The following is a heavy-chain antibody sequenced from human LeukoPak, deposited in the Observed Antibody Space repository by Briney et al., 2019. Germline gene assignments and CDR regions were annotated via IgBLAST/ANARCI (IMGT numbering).Heavy chain of an antibody. CDR3: ARGGMTDDAFDI. V-gene: IGHV1-18*01. CDR2: ISAYNGNT. Sequence: ASVKVSCKASGYTFTSYGISWVRQAPGQGLEWMGWISAYNGNTNYAQKLQGRVTMTRDMSTSTVYMELSSLRSEDTAVYYCARGGMTDDAFDIWGQGTMVTVSS. D-gene: IGHD1-20*01. CDR1: GYTFTSYG. J-gene: IGHJ3*02.